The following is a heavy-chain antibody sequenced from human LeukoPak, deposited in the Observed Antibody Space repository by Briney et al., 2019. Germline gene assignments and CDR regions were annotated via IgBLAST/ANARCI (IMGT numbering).Heavy chain of an antibody. D-gene: IGHD1-7*01. Sequence: GASVKVSCKASGYTFTGYYMHWVRQAPGQGLEWMGWISAYNGNANYAQKLQGRVTMTTDTSTSTAYMELRSLRSDDTAVYYCARAPNWNSGIDPWGQGTLVTVSS. CDR3: ARAPNWNSGIDP. J-gene: IGHJ5*02. CDR2: ISAYNGNA. CDR1: GYTFTGYY. V-gene: IGHV1-18*04.